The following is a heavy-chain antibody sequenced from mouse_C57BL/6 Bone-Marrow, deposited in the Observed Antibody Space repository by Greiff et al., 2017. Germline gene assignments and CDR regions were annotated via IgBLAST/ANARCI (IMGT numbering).Heavy chain of an antibody. D-gene: IGHD2-4*01. J-gene: IGHJ2*01. Sequence: QVQLQQSGPELVKPGASVKISCKASGYAFSSSWLNWVKQRPGKGLEWIGRIYPGDGDTNYNGKFKGKATLTADKSSSTAYMQLSSLTSEDSAVYFCARGAYYDYDYFDYWGQGTTLTVSS. V-gene: IGHV1-82*01. CDR3: ARGAYYDYDYFDY. CDR2: IYPGDGDT. CDR1: GYAFSSSW.